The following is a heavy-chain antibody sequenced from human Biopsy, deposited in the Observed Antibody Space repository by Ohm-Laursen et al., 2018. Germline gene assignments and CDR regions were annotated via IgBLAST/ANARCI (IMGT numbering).Heavy chain of an antibody. J-gene: IGHJ4*02. Sequence: GSLRLSCTASGFTFSSYGMSWVRQAPGKGLEWVSVLSGSGGTTYYADSVKGRFTISRDNSKNTLYLQMNSLTAEDTAVYYCAKTFHGSSFLYDYWGQGTRVTVSS. CDR2: LSGSGGTT. D-gene: IGHD2-15*01. CDR1: GFTFSSYG. CDR3: AKTFHGSSFLYDY. V-gene: IGHV3-23*01.